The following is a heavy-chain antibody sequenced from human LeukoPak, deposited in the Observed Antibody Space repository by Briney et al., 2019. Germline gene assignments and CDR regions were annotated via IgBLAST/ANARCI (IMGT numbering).Heavy chain of an antibody. Sequence: QPGGSLRLSCVASGLPIADFAMHWVRQAPGKGLEWVSLISGDGVSTFYADSVKGRFGISRDNSKNSLSLEMNSLRTEDTAMYYCARESGKFDYWGQGTLVAVSS. J-gene: IGHJ4*02. CDR2: ISGDGVST. V-gene: IGHV3-43*02. CDR3: ARESGKFDY. CDR1: GLPIADFA.